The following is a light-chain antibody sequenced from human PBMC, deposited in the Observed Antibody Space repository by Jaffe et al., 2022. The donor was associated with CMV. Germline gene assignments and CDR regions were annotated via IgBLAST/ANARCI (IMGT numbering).Light chain of an antibody. CDR2: KAS. CDR1: QSIDTY. V-gene: IGKV1-5*03. J-gene: IGKJ1*01. Sequence: DIQMTQSPSTLSASVGDRVTITCRASQSIDTYLAWYQQKPGKAPKLLIYKASSLQSGVSSRFSGSGSGTEFTLTISSLQPDDFATYYCQQYHSNSPWPFGQGTKVEIK. CDR3: QQYHSNSPWP.